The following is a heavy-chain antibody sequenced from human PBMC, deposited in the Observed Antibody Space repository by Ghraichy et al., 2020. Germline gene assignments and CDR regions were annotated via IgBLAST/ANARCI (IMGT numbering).Heavy chain of an antibody. Sequence: SETLSLTCTVSGGSISSSNSYWGWIRQPPGKGLEWIASIYYSGGTYYNPSLKSRVTISVDTSTDHFSLKLNSVTAADTAVYYCARQTYGSGATYDFWGQGALVTVSS. V-gene: IGHV4-39*01. CDR3: ARQTYGSGATYDF. CDR2: IYYSGGT. CDR1: GGSISSSNSY. D-gene: IGHD3-10*01. J-gene: IGHJ4*02.